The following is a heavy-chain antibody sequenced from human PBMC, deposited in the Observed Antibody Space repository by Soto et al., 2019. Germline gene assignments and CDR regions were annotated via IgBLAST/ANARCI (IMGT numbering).Heavy chain of an antibody. D-gene: IGHD2-2*02. CDR2: INHSGST. CDR1: GGSFSGYY. J-gene: IGHJ5*02. V-gene: IGHV4-34*01. CDR3: ARGGTTGRYCSSTSCYTRVRYNWFDP. Sequence: QVQLQQWGAGLLKPSETLSLTCAVYGGSFSGYYWSWIRQPPGKGLEWIGEINHSGSTNYNPSLKSRATISVDTSKNQFSLKLGSVTAADTAVYYCARGGTTGRYCSSTSCYTRVRYNWFDPWGQGTLVTVSS.